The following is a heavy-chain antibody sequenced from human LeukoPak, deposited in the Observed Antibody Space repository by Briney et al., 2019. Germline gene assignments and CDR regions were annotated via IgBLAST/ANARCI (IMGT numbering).Heavy chain of an antibody. CDR1: GASMTSYY. V-gene: IGHV4-59*01. J-gene: IGHJ4*02. CDR3: ARIPGDRPDD. D-gene: IGHD7-27*01. Sequence: SETLSLTCTVSGASMTSYYWTWIRQPPGKGLEWVGYMYFGERTSYNPSLKSRATISIDTPKKQFSLNLKSVTAADTAVYYCARIPGDRPDDWGQGTLVTVS. CDR2: MYFGERT.